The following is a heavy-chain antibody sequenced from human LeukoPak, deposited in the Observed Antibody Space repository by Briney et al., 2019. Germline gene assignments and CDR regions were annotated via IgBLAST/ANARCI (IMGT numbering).Heavy chain of an antibody. D-gene: IGHD2-21*02. J-gene: IGHJ4*02. Sequence: GGSLRLSCAASGFTFRHYGMHWVRQAPGKGLEWVAFIRYDATNKYYVDSVKGRFTISRDNSKNTLYLQMNSLRAEDTAVYYCAKDRAYCGGDCYTFFDYWGQGTLVTVSS. V-gene: IGHV3-30*02. CDR1: GFTFRHYG. CDR2: IRYDATNK. CDR3: AKDRAYCGGDCYTFFDY.